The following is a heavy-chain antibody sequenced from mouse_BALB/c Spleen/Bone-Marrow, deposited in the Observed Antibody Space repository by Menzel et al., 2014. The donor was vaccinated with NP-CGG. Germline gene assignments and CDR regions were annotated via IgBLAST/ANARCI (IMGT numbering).Heavy chain of an antibody. CDR3: ARTMIYFYAMDY. D-gene: IGHD2-4*01. J-gene: IGHJ4*01. CDR1: GYTFTSFV. V-gene: IGHV1-14*01. Sequence: EVQRVESGPELVKPGASVKVSCKASGYTFTSFVMHWVKQKPGQGLEWIGYINPYNDGTKYNEKFKGKATLTSDKSSNTAYMELSSLTSGDSAVYYCARTMIYFYAMDYWGQGTSVTVSS. CDR2: INPYNDGT.